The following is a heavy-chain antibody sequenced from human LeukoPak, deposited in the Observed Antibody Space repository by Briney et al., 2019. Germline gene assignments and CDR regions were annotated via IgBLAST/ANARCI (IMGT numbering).Heavy chain of an antibody. D-gene: IGHD3-3*01. J-gene: IGHJ4*02. CDR2: ISAYNGNT. CDR1: GYTFTSYG. V-gene: IGHV1-18*01. CDR3: ARESRIHYDFWSGYSPFDY. Sequence: ASVKVSCKASGYTFTSYGISWVRQAPGQGLEWMGWISAYNGNTNYAQKLQGRGTMTKDTSTSTAYMELRSLRSDDTAVYYCARESRIHYDFWSGYSPFDYWGQGTLVTVSS.